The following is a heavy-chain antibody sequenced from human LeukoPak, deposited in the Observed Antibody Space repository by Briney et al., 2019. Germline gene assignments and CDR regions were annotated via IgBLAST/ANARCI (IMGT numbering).Heavy chain of an antibody. V-gene: IGHV4-34*01. CDR3: ARASRWFDP. CDR1: GDSISNYY. CDR2: INHSGST. J-gene: IGHJ5*02. Sequence: SETLSLTCAVSGDSISNYYWSWIRQPPGKGLEWIGEINHSGSTNYNPSLKSRVTISVDTSRNQFSLKLSSVTAADTAVYYCARASRWFDPWGQGTLVTVSS.